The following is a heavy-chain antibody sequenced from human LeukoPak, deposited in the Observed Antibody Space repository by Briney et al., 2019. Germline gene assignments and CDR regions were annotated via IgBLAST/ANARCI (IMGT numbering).Heavy chain of an antibody. D-gene: IGHD1-26*01. J-gene: IGHJ4*02. CDR1: GASISSGSYY. CDR2: VYTSGST. CDR3: ARQGWWELFNDI. Sequence: PSETLSLTCTVSGASISSGSYYWSWIRQPAGKGLEWIGRVYTSGSTNYNPSLKSRVNISLDTPKNQFSLKLISVTAAGTAVYYCARQGWWELFNDIWGQGTLVTVSS. V-gene: IGHV4-61*02.